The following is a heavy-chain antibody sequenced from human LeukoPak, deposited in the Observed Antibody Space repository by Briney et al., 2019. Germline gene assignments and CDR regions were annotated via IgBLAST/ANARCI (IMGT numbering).Heavy chain of an antibody. V-gene: IGHV4-59*08. D-gene: IGHD3-9*01. CDR2: IYYSGST. CDR3: ARLFEEGIGC. J-gene: IGHJ4*02. Sequence: SETLSLTCTVSGGSISSYYWSWIRQPPGKGLEWIGYIYYSGSTNYNPSLKSRVTISVDTSKNQFSLMLSSVTAADTAVYYCARLFEEGIGCWGQGTLVTVSS. CDR1: GGSISSYY.